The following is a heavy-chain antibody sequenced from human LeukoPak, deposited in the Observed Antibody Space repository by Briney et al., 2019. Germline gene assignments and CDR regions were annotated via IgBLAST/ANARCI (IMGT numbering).Heavy chain of an antibody. J-gene: IGHJ4*02. V-gene: IGHV1-18*01. CDR2: ISAYNGNT. CDR1: AYTFTIYS. D-gene: IGHD1-26*01. CDR3: ARDHSGSNDY. Sequence: SVTVSFTSSAYTFTIYSISWVRHAPGQGLEWMGWISAYNGNTNYAQKLQGRVTMTTDTSTSTAYMELRSLRSDDTAVYYCARDHSGSNDYWRQGTLVTVSS.